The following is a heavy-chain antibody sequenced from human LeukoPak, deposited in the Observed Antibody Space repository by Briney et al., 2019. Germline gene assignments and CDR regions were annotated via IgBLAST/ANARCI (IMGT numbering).Heavy chain of an antibody. D-gene: IGHD2-8*02. CDR3: ARDQTAVTGVWGTIDY. V-gene: IGHV3-30*03. CDR2: ISYDGSNT. Sequence: GGSLRLSCTASGFTFSGYGMHWVRQAPGMGLEWVAIISYDGSNTFYGDSVKGRFTISRDNSKKTLYPQMNSLRTEDTAVYYCARDQTAVTGVWGTIDYWDQGTLVTVSS. CDR1: GFTFSGYG. J-gene: IGHJ4*02.